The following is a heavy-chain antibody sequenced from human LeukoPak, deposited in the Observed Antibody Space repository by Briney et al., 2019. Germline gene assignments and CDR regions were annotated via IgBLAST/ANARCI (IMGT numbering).Heavy chain of an antibody. V-gene: IGHV3-30*19. Sequence: PGGSLRLSCAASGFIFSSYGMHWVRQAPGKGLEWVAVISYDGSNKYYADSVKGRFTISRDNSKNTLYLQMNSLRAEDTAVYYCARGTYSSSWIDYWGQGTLVTVSS. CDR2: ISYDGSNK. J-gene: IGHJ4*02. D-gene: IGHD6-13*01. CDR3: ARGTYSSSWIDY. CDR1: GFIFSSYG.